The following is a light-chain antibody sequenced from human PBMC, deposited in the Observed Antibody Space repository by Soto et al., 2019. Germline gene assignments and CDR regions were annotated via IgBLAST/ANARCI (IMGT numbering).Light chain of an antibody. Sequence: QSALTQPASVSGSPGQSITISCTGTSSDVGGHNYVSWYQQHPGKTPKLMIYEVTKRASGVPDRFSGSKSGNTASLTVSGLQAEDEADYYCSSYAGSNNYVLFGGGTKLTVL. CDR3: SSYAGSNNYVL. V-gene: IGLV2-8*01. J-gene: IGLJ2*01. CDR2: EVT. CDR1: SSDVGGHNY.